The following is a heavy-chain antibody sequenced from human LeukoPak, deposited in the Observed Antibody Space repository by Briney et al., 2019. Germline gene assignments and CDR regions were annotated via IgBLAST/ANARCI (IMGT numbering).Heavy chain of an antibody. Sequence: SETLSLTCTVSAGSISSSSYYWGWIRQPPGKGLEWIGSIYYSGSTYYNPSLKSRVTISVDTSKNQFSLKLSSVTAADTAVYYCARQTYDSSGSPYFDYWGQGTLVTVSS. CDR2: IYYSGST. J-gene: IGHJ4*02. CDR1: AGSISSSSYY. CDR3: ARQTYDSSGSPYFDY. V-gene: IGHV4-39*01. D-gene: IGHD3-22*01.